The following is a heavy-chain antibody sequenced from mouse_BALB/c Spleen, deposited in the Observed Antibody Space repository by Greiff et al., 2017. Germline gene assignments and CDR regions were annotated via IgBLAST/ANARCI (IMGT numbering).Heavy chain of an antibody. CDR3: ARQYYDGAMDY. Sequence: EVQLQQSGGDLVKPGGSLKLSCAASGFTFSSYGMSWVRQTPDKRLEWVATISSGGSYTYYPDSVKGRFTISRDNAKNTLYLQMSSLKSEDTAMYYCARQYYDGAMDYWGQGTSVTVSS. CDR2: ISSGGSYT. D-gene: IGHD2-3*01. CDR1: GFTFSSYG. V-gene: IGHV5-6*01. J-gene: IGHJ4*01.